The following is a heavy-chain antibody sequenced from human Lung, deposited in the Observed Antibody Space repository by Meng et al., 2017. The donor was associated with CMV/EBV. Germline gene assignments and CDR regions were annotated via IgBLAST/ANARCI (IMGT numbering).Heavy chain of an antibody. CDR1: GFTFSSYA. J-gene: IGHJ4*02. D-gene: IGHD2-15*01. Sequence: GGAGGGVVQPGRSLRLSCAASGFTFSSYAMHWVRQAPGKGLEWVAVISYDGSNKYYADSVKGRFTISRDNSKNTLYLQMNSLRAEDTAVYYCAHGGGDCWGQGTLVTVSS. CDR3: AHGGGDC. V-gene: IGHV3-30-3*01. CDR2: ISYDGSNK.